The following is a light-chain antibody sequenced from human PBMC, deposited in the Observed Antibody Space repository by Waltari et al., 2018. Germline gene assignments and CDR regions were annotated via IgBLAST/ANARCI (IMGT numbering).Light chain of an antibody. Sequence: QSALTQPASVSGSSGQSITISCTGTSGDVGSYNLVSWYQQHPGKAPKLMIYEGSKRPSGVSNRFSGSKSGNTASLTISGLQAEDEADYYCCSYAGSSWVFGGGTKLTVL. CDR1: SGDVGSYNL. J-gene: IGLJ3*02. V-gene: IGLV2-23*01. CDR2: EGS. CDR3: CSYAGSSWV.